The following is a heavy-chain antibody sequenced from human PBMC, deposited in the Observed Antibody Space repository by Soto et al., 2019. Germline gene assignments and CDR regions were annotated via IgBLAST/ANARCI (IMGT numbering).Heavy chain of an antibody. Sequence: ASVKVSCKASGYTFTSYGICWVRQAPGQGLEWMGWISAYNGNTNYAQSLQGRVTMTTDTSTTTAYMELRSLKSDDTAVYYCARVSPSSRAAEPWGQGTLVTVSS. CDR3: ARVSPSSRAAEP. CDR1: GYTFTSYG. J-gene: IGHJ4*02. D-gene: IGHD6-13*01. V-gene: IGHV1-18*01. CDR2: ISAYNGNT.